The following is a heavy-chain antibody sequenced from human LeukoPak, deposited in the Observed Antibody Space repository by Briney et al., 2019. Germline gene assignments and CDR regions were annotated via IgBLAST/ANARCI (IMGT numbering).Heavy chain of an antibody. V-gene: IGHV4-59*12. CDR1: GGSISSYY. Sequence: SETLSLTCTVSGGSISSYYWSWIRQPPGKGLEWVGYIHYSGSTHYNPSLESRVTMSLDTSNNQFSLKLTSVTAADTAVYYCARSGVWENYRAVSLSTAFDYWGQGTLVSVFS. CDR2: IHYSGST. D-gene: IGHD3-16*02. CDR3: ARSGVWENYRAVSLSTAFDY. J-gene: IGHJ4*02.